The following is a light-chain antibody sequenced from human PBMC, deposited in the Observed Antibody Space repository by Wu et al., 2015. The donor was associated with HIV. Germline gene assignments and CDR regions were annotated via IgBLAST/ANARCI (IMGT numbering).Light chain of an antibody. CDR3: QQDDSYPLT. V-gene: IGKV1-9*01. Sequence: DIQLTQSPSFLSASIGDRVTITCRASQAISSYLVWYQQQPGKAPKLLIYTASTLQSGVPSRFSGSGSGTEFTLTVSSLQSDDCATYYCQQDDSYPLTFGGGTKVEIK. CDR1: QAISSY. J-gene: IGKJ4*01. CDR2: TAS.